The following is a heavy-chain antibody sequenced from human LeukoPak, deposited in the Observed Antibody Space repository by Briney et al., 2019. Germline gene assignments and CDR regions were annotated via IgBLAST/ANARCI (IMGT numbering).Heavy chain of an antibody. V-gene: IGHV4-59*01. J-gene: IGHJ4*02. CDR2: TYYSGGT. CDR3: ARALGSSGYYFHFDY. D-gene: IGHD3-22*01. CDR1: GGSISSYY. Sequence: PSETLSLNCTVSGGSISSYYWSWIRQPPGKGLEWIGYTYYSGGTNYNPSLKSRVTISVDTSKNQFSLKLSSVTAADTAVYYCARALGSSGYYFHFDYWGQGTLVTVSS.